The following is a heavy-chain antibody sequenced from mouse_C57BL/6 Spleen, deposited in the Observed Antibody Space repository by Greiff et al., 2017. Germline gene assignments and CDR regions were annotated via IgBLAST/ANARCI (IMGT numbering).Heavy chain of an antibody. V-gene: IGHV1-63*01. D-gene: IGHD3-2*02. CDR1: GYTFTNYW. CDR3: ARGDSSGPQAMDY. CDR2: IYPGGGYT. J-gene: IGHJ4*01. Sequence: QVQLQQSGAELVRPGTSVKMSCKASGYTFTNYWIGWAKQRPGHGLEWIGDIYPGGGYTNYNEKFKGKATLTADKSSSTAYMQFSSLTSEDSAIYYCARGDSSGPQAMDYWGQGTSVTVSS.